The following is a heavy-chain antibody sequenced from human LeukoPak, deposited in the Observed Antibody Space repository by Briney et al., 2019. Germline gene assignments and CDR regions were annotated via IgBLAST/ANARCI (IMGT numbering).Heavy chain of an antibody. CDR2: IYPGDSDT. J-gene: IGHJ4*02. CDR3: ARAAVPYDFWSGYYLDYFDY. V-gene: IGHV5-51*01. Sequence: GESLKISCKGSGYSFTSYWIGWVRQMPGKGLEWMGIIYPGDSDTRYSPSFQGQVTISADKSISTAYLQWSSLKASDTAMYYCARAAVPYDFWSGYYLDYFDYWGQGTLVTVSS. D-gene: IGHD3-3*01. CDR1: GYSFTSYW.